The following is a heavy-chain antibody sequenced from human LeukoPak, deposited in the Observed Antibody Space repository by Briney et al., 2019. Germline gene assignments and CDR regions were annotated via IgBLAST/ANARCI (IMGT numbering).Heavy chain of an antibody. CDR1: GFTSSSYW. D-gene: IGHD3-10*01. J-gene: IGHJ5*02. CDR2: ISGDGTAR. V-gene: IGHV3-74*01. CDR3: VRGRGSYGWSDP. Sequence: GGSLRLSCAASGFTSSSYWMHWVRQVPGKGLVWVSRISGDGTARNYADSVKGRFTISRDDAKNTVDLQMNSLRGEDTAVYYCVRGRGSYGWSDPWGQGTLVTVSS.